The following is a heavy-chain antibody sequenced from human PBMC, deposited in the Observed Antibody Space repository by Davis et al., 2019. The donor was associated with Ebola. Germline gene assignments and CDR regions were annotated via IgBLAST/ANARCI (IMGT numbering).Heavy chain of an antibody. V-gene: IGHV1-69*02. J-gene: IGHJ4*02. CDR2: IIPILVIA. D-gene: IGHD2-2*01. CDR1: LRTFSSYT. Sequence: SVTVSCKASLRTFSSYTISWVRQAPGQGLEWMGRIIPILVIANYAQKFQGRVTITADKSTSTAYMELSSLRSEDTAVYYCARHDCSTSSCWYPYWGQGTLVTVSS. CDR3: ARHDCSTSSCWYPY.